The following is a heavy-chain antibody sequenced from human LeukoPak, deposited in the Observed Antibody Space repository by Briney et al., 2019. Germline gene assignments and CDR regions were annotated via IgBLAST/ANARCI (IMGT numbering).Heavy chain of an antibody. D-gene: IGHD3-10*01. CDR1: GFSFDDYA. CDR2: ISGNGDFI. V-gene: IGHV3-43*02. Sequence: GSLRLSCAASGFSFDDYAMHWVRQAPGKGLEWVSLISGNGDFIYYADSVKGRFTISRDNSKNSLYLQMNGLKIEDSALYYCAKDGQDYSSSGSYSGNCPGDSWGQGTLVTVSS. CDR3: AKDGQDYSSSGSYSGNCPGDS. J-gene: IGHJ4*02.